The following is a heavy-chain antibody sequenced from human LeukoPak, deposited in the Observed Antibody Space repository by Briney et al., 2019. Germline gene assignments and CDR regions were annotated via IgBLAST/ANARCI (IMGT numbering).Heavy chain of an antibody. Sequence: GGSLRLSCAASGFTFSSYAMSWVRQAPGKGLEWVSAISGSGGSTYYADSVKGRFTISRDNSKNTLYLQMNSLRAEDTAVYYCAIRPEDIVVVPALHWGQGTLVTVSS. V-gene: IGHV3-23*01. CDR2: ISGSGGST. CDR3: AIRPEDIVVVPALH. D-gene: IGHD2-2*01. J-gene: IGHJ1*01. CDR1: GFTFSSYA.